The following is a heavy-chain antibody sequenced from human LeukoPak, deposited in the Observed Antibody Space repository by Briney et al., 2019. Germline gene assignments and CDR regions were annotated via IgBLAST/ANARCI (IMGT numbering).Heavy chain of an antibody. V-gene: IGHV4-39*01. CDR3: ARWLDGGYCSSTSCLNAFDI. CDR2: IYYSGST. Sequence: PSETLSLTCTVSGGSISSSSYYWGWIRQPPGKGLEWIGSIYYSGSTYYNPSLKSRVTISVDTSKNQFSLKLSSVTAADTAVYYCARWLDGGYCSSTSCLNAFDIWGQGTMVTVSS. D-gene: IGHD2-2*01. J-gene: IGHJ3*02. CDR1: GGSISSSSYY.